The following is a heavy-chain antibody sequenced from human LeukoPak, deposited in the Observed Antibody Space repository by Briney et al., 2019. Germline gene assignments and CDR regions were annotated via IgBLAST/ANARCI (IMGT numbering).Heavy chain of an antibody. V-gene: IGHV4-61*08. J-gene: IGHJ5*02. CDR1: GGSISSGGYY. D-gene: IGHD3-9*01. Sequence: SETLSLTCTVSGGSISSGGYYWSWIRQPPGKGPEWIGYIYYSGSTNYNPSLKSRVTISVDTSKNQFSLKLSSVTAADTAVYYCARVGYYDILTGSIGWFDPWGQGTLVTVSS. CDR2: IYYSGST. CDR3: ARVGYYDILTGSIGWFDP.